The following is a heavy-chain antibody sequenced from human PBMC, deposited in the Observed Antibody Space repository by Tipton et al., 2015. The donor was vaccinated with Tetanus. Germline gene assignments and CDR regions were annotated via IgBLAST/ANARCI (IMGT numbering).Heavy chain of an antibody. Sequence: QVQLVQSGAEVKKPGASVKVSCKASGYTFTSYDINWVRQATGQGLEWMGWMNPNSGNTGYAQKFQGRVTMTRNTSISTAYMELSRRRSDDTAVYYCARAGGVYYYDSSGRYYFDYWGQGTLVTVSS. J-gene: IGHJ4*02. CDR3: ARAGGVYYYDSSGRYYFDY. V-gene: IGHV1-8*01. CDR1: GYTFTSYD. D-gene: IGHD3-22*01. CDR2: MNPNSGNT.